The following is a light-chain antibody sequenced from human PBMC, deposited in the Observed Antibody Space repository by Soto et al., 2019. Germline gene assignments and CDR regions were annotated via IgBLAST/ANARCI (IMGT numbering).Light chain of an antibody. CDR1: QSFLYSSNNKNY. J-gene: IGKJ1*01. V-gene: IGKV4-1*01. CDR3: QQYYSTLRT. Sequence: DIVMTQSPDSLAVSLGERATINCKSSQSFLYSSNNKNYLAWYQQKPGQPPKLLIYWASTRESGVPDRFSGSGSGTDFTLTISSLQAEDVAVYYCQQYYSTLRTFGQGTKVDIK. CDR2: WAS.